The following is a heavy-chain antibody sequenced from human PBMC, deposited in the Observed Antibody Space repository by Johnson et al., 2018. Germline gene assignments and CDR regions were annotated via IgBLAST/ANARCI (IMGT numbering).Heavy chain of an antibody. V-gene: IGHV3-66*02. CDR1: GFTVSSKY. D-gene: IGHD6-19*01. CDR3: ARGGSGGWFTGFFDV. J-gene: IGHJ3*01. Sequence: VQLVESGGGLVQPGGSLRLSCAVSGFTVSSKYMSWVRQAPGKGLEWVSIIYSGGSRYSADSVKGRFTISRDTSNNPVYLQMNSLKFEDTVRYYCARGGSGGWFTGFFDVVSQGTMVTVSS. CDR2: IYSGGSR.